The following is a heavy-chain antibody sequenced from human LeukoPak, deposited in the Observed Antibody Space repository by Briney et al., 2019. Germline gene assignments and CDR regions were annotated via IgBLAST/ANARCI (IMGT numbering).Heavy chain of an antibody. D-gene: IGHD5-12*01. V-gene: IGHV4-39*07. CDR2: IYYSGST. Sequence: SETLSLTCTVSGGSISSSSYYWGWIRQPPGTGLEWIGSIYYSGSTYYNPSLKSRVTISVDTSKNQFSLKLSSVTAADTAVYYCARDAPARRSGAGWFDSWGQGTLVTVSS. CDR1: GGSISSSSYY. CDR3: ARDAPARRSGAGWFDS. J-gene: IGHJ5*01.